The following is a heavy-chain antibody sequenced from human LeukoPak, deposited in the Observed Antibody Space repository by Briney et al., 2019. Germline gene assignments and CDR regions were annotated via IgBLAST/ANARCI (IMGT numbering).Heavy chain of an antibody. CDR1: GFTFSACN. J-gene: IGHJ4*02. CDR3: ASHRQRWLQSVSFDY. CDR2: ISSSSSYI. Sequence: GGSLRLSCEASGFTFSACNMIWVRQAPGKGLEWVSSISSSSSYIYYADSVKGRFTISRDNAKNSLYLQMNSLRAEDTAVYYCASHRQRWLQSVSFDYWGQGTLVTVSS. V-gene: IGHV3-21*01. D-gene: IGHD5-24*01.